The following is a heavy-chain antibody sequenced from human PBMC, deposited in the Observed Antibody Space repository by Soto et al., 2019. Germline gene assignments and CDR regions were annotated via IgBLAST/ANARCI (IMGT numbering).Heavy chain of an antibody. CDR3: ARGDATKIVVTTYYAMDV. CDR1: GGTLSNYG. CDR2: IIPVFGTA. V-gene: IGHV1-69*12. Sequence: QVQLVQSGAEVKKPGSSVRVSCKASGGTLSNYGISWVRQAPGQGLEWMGGIIPVFGTANYAQKFQGRVTITAEQSNSTVYMDVTSLRSEDTAVYYCARGDATKIVVTTYYAMDVWGQGTTVSVSS. J-gene: IGHJ6*02. D-gene: IGHD4-17*01.